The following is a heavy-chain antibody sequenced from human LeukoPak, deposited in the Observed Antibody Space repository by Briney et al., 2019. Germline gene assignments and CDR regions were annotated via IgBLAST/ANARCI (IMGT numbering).Heavy chain of an antibody. V-gene: IGHV1-69*13. CDR2: IIPIFGTA. CDR3: AREYVMPPITDAFDI. Sequence: ASVKVSCKASGGTFSSYAISWVRQAPGQGLEWMGGIIPIFGTANYAQKFQGRVTITADESTSTAYMELSSLRSEDTAVYYCAREYVMPPITDAFDIWGQGTMVTVSS. D-gene: IGHD1-14*01. J-gene: IGHJ3*02. CDR1: GGTFSSYA.